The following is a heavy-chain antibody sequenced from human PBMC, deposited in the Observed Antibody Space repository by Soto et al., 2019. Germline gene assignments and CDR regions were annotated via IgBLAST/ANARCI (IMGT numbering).Heavy chain of an antibody. CDR2: IIPILGIA. Sequence: SVKVSCKASGGTFSSYTISWVRQAPGQGLEWMGRIIPILGIANYAQKFQGRVTITADKSTSTAYMELSSLRSEDTAVYYCARGEGRGYSYGNDAFDIWGQGTMVTVSS. CDR1: GGTFSSYT. V-gene: IGHV1-69*02. D-gene: IGHD5-18*01. J-gene: IGHJ3*02. CDR3: ARGEGRGYSYGNDAFDI.